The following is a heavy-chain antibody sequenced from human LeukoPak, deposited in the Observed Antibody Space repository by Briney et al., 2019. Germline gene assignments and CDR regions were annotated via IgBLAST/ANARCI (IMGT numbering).Heavy chain of an antibody. CDR2: INWNGGST. V-gene: IGHV3-20*04. CDR1: GFTFDDYG. CDR3: ARDRGVDTAMVNWFDP. Sequence: GGSLRLSCAASGFTFDDYGMSWVRQAPGKGLEWVSGINWNGGSTGYADSVKGRFTISRDNAKNSLYLQMNSLRAEDTALYYCARDRGVDTAMVNWFDPWDRGTLVTVSS. D-gene: IGHD5-18*01. J-gene: IGHJ5*02.